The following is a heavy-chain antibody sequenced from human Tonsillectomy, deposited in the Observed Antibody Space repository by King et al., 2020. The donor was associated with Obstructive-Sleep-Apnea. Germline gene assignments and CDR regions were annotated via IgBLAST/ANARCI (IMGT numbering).Heavy chain of an antibody. CDR2: IYHSGST. J-gene: IGHJ4*02. CDR3: ARAHKYYYDSSGYFVIDY. V-gene: IGHV4-4*02. D-gene: IGHD3-22*01. CDR1: GGSISSSDW. Sequence: VQLQESGPGLVKPSGTLSLTCAVSGGSISSSDWWNWVRQPPGKGLEWSGEIYHSGSTNYNPSLQSRFIISIEKSKNQFSLKLSSVTAADTAVYYCARAHKYYYDSSGYFVIDYWGQGTLVTVSS.